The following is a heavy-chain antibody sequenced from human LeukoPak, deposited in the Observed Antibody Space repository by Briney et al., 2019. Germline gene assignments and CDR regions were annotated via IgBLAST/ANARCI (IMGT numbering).Heavy chain of an antibody. CDR3: VRDRYGALDY. J-gene: IGHJ4*02. CDR2: ISWNSGSI. V-gene: IGHV3-9*01. D-gene: IGHD4-17*01. CDR1: GFTFDDYA. Sequence: GRSLRLSCAASGFTFDDYAMHWVRQAPGKGLEWVSGISWNSGSIGYADSVKGRFTISRDNAKNTLYLQMNSLRVEDTAVYYCVRDRYGALDYWGQGTLVTVSS.